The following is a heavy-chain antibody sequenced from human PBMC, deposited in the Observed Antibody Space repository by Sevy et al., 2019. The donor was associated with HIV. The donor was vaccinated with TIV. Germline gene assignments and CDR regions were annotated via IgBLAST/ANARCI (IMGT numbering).Heavy chain of an antibody. CDR1: GFSISGYG. Sequence: GGSLRLSCAASGFSISGYGMHWVRQAPGKGLEWVAVIWYDGTNKEYADSVKGRFTISRGNSKNTLYLQMNSLRGEDTAVYYCAREDIRVAGIGYYFHSWGQGTLVTVSS. J-gene: IGHJ4*02. CDR2: IWYDGTNK. V-gene: IGHV3-33*01. CDR3: AREDIRVAGIGYYFHS. D-gene: IGHD6-19*01.